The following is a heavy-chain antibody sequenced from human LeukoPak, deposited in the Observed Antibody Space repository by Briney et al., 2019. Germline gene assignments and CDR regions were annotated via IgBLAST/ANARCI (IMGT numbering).Heavy chain of an antibody. J-gene: IGHJ4*02. V-gene: IGHV3-23*01. Sequence: GGSLRLSCAASGFTLSSYAMSWVRQAPGKGLEWFSAVSNGGDYSYYADSVKGRFSISRDNAKNTLYLQMNSLRAEDTAVYYCGRDLGGRSGYWGQGTLVTVSS. CDR2: VSNGGDYS. D-gene: IGHD1-26*01. CDR1: GFTLSSYA. CDR3: GRDLGGRSGY.